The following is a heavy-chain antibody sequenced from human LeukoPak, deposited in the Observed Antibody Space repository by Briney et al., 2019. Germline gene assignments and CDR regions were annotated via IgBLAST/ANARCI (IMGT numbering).Heavy chain of an antibody. V-gene: IGHV4-4*02. CDR1: GVSISSSNR. CDR2: IYHSGST. CDR3: ASRVLGTNAFDI. Sequence: KTSETLPLTCAVSGVSISSSNRWSWVRQPPGKGLEWTGEIYHSGSTNHNPSLKSRVTISVDKSKNQFSLKLSSVTDADTDVYYCASRVLGTNAFDIWGQGTMVTVSS. D-gene: IGHD2-15*01. J-gene: IGHJ3*02.